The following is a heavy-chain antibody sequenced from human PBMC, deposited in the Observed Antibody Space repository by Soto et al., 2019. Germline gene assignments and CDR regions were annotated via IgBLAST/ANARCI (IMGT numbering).Heavy chain of an antibody. Sequence: EVQLLESGGGLVQPGGSLRLSCAASGFTFSSYAMSWVRQTPGKRLEWVSAISGSGGSAYYADSVKGRFTVSRDNSKNTLYLQMNSLRAEDTAVFYCAKTGFWIGYSPYFDYWGQGPLVTVSS. J-gene: IGHJ4*02. CDR2: ISGSGGSA. CDR1: GFTFSSYA. D-gene: IGHD3-3*01. V-gene: IGHV3-23*01. CDR3: AKTGFWIGYSPYFDY.